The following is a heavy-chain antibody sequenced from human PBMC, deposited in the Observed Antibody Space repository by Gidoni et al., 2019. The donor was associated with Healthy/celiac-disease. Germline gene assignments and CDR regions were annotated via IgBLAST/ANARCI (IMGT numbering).Heavy chain of an antibody. V-gene: IGHV3-21*01. CDR2: ISSSSSYI. CDR3: ARDQGGRGAFDI. J-gene: IGHJ3*02. Sequence: EVQLVESGGGLVKPGGSLRLSCAASGFTFSSYSMNWVRQAPGKGLEWVSSISSSSSYIYYADSVKGRFTISRDNAKNSLYLQMNSLRAEDTAVYYCARDQGGRGAFDIWGQGTMVTVFS. CDR1: GFTFSSYS. D-gene: IGHD3-10*01.